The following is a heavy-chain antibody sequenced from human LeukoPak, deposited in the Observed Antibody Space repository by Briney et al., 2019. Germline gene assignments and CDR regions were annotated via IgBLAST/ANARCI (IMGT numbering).Heavy chain of an antibody. CDR3: AAPGDSSGYSPYYYYYMDV. Sequence: SETLSLTCAVYGGSFSGYYWSWIRQPPGKGLEWIGEINHSGSTNYNPSLKSRVTISVDTSKNQFSLKLSSVTAADTAVYYGAAPGDSSGYSPYYYYYMDVWGKGTTVTVSS. J-gene: IGHJ6*03. V-gene: IGHV4-34*01. D-gene: IGHD3-22*01. CDR2: INHSGST. CDR1: GGSFSGYY.